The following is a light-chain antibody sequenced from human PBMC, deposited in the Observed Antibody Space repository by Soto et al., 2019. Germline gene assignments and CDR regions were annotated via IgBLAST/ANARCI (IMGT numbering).Light chain of an antibody. J-gene: IGKJ1*01. V-gene: IGKV3-20*01. Sequence: EIVLTQSPGTLSLSPGESATLSCMSSLSVPSSYLAWYQQKPGQAPRLLIYGASSRATGISDRFSGSGSGTDFTLTISRLESEDFAVYYCHQYGTSPRTFGQGTKVDIK. CDR3: HQYGTSPRT. CDR1: LSVPSSY. CDR2: GAS.